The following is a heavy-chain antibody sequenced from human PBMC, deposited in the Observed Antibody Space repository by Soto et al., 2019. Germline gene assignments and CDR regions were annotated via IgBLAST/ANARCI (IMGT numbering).Heavy chain of an antibody. Sequence: PSETLSLTCAVYGGSVSGYYWSWIRQPPGKGLEWIGEINHSGSTNYNPSLKSRVTISVDTSKNQFSLKLSSVTAADTAVYYCASIGIVVPAAMPGIWFDPWGQGTLVTVSS. J-gene: IGHJ5*02. CDR1: GGSVSGYY. V-gene: IGHV4-34*01. D-gene: IGHD2-2*01. CDR3: ASIGIVVPAAMPGIWFDP. CDR2: INHSGST.